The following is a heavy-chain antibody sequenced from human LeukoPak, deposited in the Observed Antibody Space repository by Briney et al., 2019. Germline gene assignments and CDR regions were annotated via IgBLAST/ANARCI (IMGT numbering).Heavy chain of an antibody. CDR3: AMGGSWNDY. J-gene: IGHJ4*02. CDR1: GYTFTGYY. Sequence: ASVKVSCKASGYTFTGYYMHWVRQAPGQGLEWMGRINPNSGGTNYAQKFQGRVTITRDTSISTAYMELGRLRSADTAVYYCAMGGSWNDYWGQGTLVTVSS. D-gene: IGHD1-26*01. V-gene: IGHV1-2*06. CDR2: INPNSGGT.